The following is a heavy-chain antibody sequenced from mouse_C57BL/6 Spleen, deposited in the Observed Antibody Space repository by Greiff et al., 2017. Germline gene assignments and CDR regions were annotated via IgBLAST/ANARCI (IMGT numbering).Heavy chain of an antibody. CDR3: AHLLHYYGSSHSFDY. CDR1: GYTFTSYW. Sequence: QVQLQQSGAELVRPGSSVKLSCKASGYTFTSYWMHWVKQRPIQGLEWIGNIDPSDSETHYNQKFKDKATLTVDKSSSTAYMQLSSLTSEDSAVYYCAHLLHYYGSSHSFDYWGQGTTLTVSS. CDR2: IDPSDSET. D-gene: IGHD1-1*01. V-gene: IGHV1-52*01. J-gene: IGHJ2*01.